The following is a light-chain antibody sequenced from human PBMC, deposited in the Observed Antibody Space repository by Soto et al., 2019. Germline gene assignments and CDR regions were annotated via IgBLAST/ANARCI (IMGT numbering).Light chain of an antibody. V-gene: IGLV2-14*01. CDR3: SSYTSSSLPV. CDR1: SSDVGGYNY. CDR2: EVS. J-gene: IGLJ2*01. Sequence: QSVLTQPASVSGSPGQSITISCTGTSSDVGGYNYVSWYQQHPGKAPKLMIYEVSNRPSGVSNRFSGSKSGNTASLTISGLQAEEEADDYCSSYTSSSLPVFGGGTKLTVL.